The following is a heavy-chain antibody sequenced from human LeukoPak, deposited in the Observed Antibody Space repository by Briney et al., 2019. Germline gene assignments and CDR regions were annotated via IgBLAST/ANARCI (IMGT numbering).Heavy chain of an antibody. D-gene: IGHD3-16*01. CDR2: IYYSGST. CDR3: ARVWYYFDY. V-gene: IGHV4-59*12. J-gene: IGHJ4*02. CDR1: GGSISGYY. Sequence: SETLSLTCTVSGGSISGYYWSWIRQPPGKGLEWIGYIYYSGSTSYNPSLKSRVTISVDTSKNQFSLKLSSVTAADTAVYYCARVWYYFDYWGQGTLVTVSS.